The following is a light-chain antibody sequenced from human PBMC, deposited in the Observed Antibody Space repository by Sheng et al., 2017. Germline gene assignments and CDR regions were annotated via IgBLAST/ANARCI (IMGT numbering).Light chain of an antibody. V-gene: IGKV3-20*01. J-gene: IGKJ1*01. CDR2: GAS. CDR1: QSVDSSF. Sequence: EIVLTQSPGTLSLSPGESATLSCRASQSVDSSFLAWYQQKAGQAPRLLIYGASIRATGIPDRFSGSGSGTHFTLTISSLQSADFAVYYCQQYDNWPEGTFGQGTRVEIK. CDR3: QQYDNWPEGT.